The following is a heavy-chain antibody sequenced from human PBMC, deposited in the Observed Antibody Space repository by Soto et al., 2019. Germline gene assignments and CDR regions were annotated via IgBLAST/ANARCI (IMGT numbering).Heavy chain of an antibody. CDR3: AKLGPYGSESYSFRYNWIDP. J-gene: IGHJ5*02. CDR2: IYSGGAT. V-gene: IGHV3-53*01. Sequence: EVQLVDSGGGLIQPGGSLRLSCAASGFSVSSSHMIWVRQAPGKGLEWVSVIYSGGATYYAVSVKGRFNISRDRSKNTVYLQMDGLRTEDTAVYHCAKLGPYGSESYSFRYNWIDPWGQGTLVTVSS. CDR1: GFSVSSSH. D-gene: IGHD3-10*01.